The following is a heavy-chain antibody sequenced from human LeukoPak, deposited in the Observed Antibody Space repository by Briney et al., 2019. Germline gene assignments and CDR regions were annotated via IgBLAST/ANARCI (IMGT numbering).Heavy chain of an antibody. V-gene: IGHV4-30-4*08. CDR1: RGSISSGDYY. J-gene: IGHJ5*02. CDR3: ARVTAARRPLWFDP. CDR2: IYYSGST. Sequence: SQTLSLTCTVSRGSISSGDYYWSWIRQPPGKGLEWIGYIYYSGSTYYNPSLKSRVTISVDTSKNQFSLKLSSVTAADTAVYYCARVTAARRPLWFDPWGQGILVTVSS. D-gene: IGHD6-6*01.